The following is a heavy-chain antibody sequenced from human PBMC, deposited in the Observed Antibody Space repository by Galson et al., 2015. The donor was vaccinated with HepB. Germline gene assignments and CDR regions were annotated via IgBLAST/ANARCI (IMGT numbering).Heavy chain of an antibody. CDR2: ISYDGSNK. D-gene: IGHD2-2*01. J-gene: IGHJ6*03. CDR1: GFTFSSYG. Sequence: SLRLSCAASGFTFSSYGMHWVRQAPGKGLEWVAVISYDGSNKYYADSVKGRFTISRDNSKNTLYLQMNSLRAEDTAVYYCLVAPDAPRSGYMDVWGKGTTVTVSS. CDR3: LVAPDAPRSGYMDV. V-gene: IGHV3-30*03.